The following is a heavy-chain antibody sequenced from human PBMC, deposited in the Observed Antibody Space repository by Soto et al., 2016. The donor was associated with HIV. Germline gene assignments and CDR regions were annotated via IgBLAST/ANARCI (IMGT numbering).Heavy chain of an antibody. V-gene: IGHV3-21*01. CDR1: GFTFKTFS. CDR2: ISGSTNYI. Sequence: EVQLVESGGGLVKPGGSLRLSCVVSGFTFKTFSMSWIRQAPGKGLEWVSFISGSTNYIYYAHSVKGRFTISRDNANNSLFLQMNSLRAEDTAMYFCTRDDSSGWERSKFDYWGQGTLVTVSP. D-gene: IGHD6-19*01. J-gene: IGHJ4*02. CDR3: TRDDSSGWERSKFDY.